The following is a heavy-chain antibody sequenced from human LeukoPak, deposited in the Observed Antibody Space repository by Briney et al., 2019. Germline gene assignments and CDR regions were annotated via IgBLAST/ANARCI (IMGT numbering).Heavy chain of an antibody. CDR2: IYYNGST. V-gene: IGHV4-30-4*07. D-gene: IGHD3-22*01. CDR1: GGSINSSGYP. J-gene: IGHJ6*03. CDR3: ARDTGYYDTSSYYWFDYYYYYMDV. Sequence: PSQTLSLTCAVPGGSINSSGYPWSWIRQPPGKGLEWIGYIYYNGSTYYNPSLKSRVTISIERSKNQFSLKLSSVTAADTAVYYCARDTGYYDTSSYYWFDYYYYYMDVRGKGTTVTVSS.